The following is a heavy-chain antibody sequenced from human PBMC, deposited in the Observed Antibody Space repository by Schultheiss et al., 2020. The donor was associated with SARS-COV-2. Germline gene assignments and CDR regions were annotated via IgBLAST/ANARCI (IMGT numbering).Heavy chain of an antibody. CDR3: ARVGSGWSPPYYYYGMDV. CDR2: IYHSGST. CDR1: GGSISSSNW. V-gene: IGHV4-4*02. D-gene: IGHD6-19*01. Sequence: SETLSLTCAVSGGSISSSNWWSWVRQPPGKGLEWIGEIYHSGSTNYNPSLKSRVTISVDKSKNQFSLKLSSETAADTAVYYCARVGSGWSPPYYYYGMDVWGQGTTVTVSS. J-gene: IGHJ6*02.